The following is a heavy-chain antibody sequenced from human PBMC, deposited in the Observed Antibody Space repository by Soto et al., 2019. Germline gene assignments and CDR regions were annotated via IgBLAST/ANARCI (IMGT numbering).Heavy chain of an antibody. CDR2: ISGSGGST. J-gene: IGHJ4*02. Sequence: GGSLRLSCAASGFTFSSYAMSWVRQAPGKGLEWVSAISGSGGSTYYADSVKGRFTISRDNSKNTLYLQMNSLRAEDTAVYYCANSVGVDTAMVIRPQTKEPHDYWGQGTLVTVSS. D-gene: IGHD5-18*01. CDR1: GFTFSSYA. V-gene: IGHV3-23*01. CDR3: ANSVGVDTAMVIRPQTKEPHDY.